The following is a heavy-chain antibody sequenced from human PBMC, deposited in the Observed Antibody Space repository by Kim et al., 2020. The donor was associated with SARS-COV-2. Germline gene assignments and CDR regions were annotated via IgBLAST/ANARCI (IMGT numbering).Heavy chain of an antibody. CDR3: AKDQIVGATTKDY. J-gene: IGHJ4*02. V-gene: IGHV3-23*01. D-gene: IGHD1-26*01. CDR2: T. Sequence: TYDADSVKSRFTISRDNSKNTLYLQMNSLRAEDTAVYYCAKDQIVGATTKDYWGQGTLVTVSS.